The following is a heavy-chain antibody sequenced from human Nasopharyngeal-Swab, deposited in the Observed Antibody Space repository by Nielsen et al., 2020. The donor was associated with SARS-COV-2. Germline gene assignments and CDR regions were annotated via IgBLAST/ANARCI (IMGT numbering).Heavy chain of an antibody. Sequence: VCQAPGKGLEWVANIKQDGSEKYYVDSVKGRFTISRDNAKNSLYLQMNSLRAEDTAVYYCARDESYYYYYGMDVWGQGTTVTVSS. CDR3: ARDESYYYYYGMDV. J-gene: IGHJ6*02. V-gene: IGHV3-7*01. CDR2: IKQDGSEK.